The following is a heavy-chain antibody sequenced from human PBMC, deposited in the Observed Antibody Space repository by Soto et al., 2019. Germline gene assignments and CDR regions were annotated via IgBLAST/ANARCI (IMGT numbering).Heavy chain of an antibody. CDR1: GFTFSSYG. J-gene: IGHJ4*02. CDR3: AKGGGSYYFDY. V-gene: IGHV3-30*18. CDR2: ISYDGSNK. D-gene: IGHD1-26*01. Sequence: GGSLRLSCAASGFTFSSYGMHWVRQAPGKGLEWVAVISYDGSNKYYADSVKGRFTISRDNSKNTLYLQMNSLRAEDTAVYYCAKGGGSYYFDYWGQGTLVTVSS.